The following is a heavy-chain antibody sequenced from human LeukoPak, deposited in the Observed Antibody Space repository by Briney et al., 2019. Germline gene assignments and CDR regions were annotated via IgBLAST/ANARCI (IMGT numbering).Heavy chain of an antibody. CDR3: AKDEHHYDPDYFDY. CDR2: IRYDGSNK. V-gene: IGHV3-30*02. J-gene: IGHJ4*02. Sequence: GGSLRLSCAASGFIFSSYGMHWVRQAPGTGLEWVAFIRYDGSNKYYADSVKGRFTISRDNSKNTLYLQMNSLRAEDTAVYYCAKDEHHYDPDYFDYWGQGTLVTVSS. D-gene: IGHD3-22*01. CDR1: GFIFSSYG.